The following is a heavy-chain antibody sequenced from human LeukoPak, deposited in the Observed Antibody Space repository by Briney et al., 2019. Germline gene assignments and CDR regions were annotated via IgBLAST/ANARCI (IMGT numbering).Heavy chain of an antibody. CDR2: IIPIFGTA. D-gene: IGHD2-2*02. CDR3: ARDGEGYCSSTSCYTVDNWFDP. CDR1: GGTFSSYA. J-gene: IGHJ5*02. Sequence: SVKVSCKASGGTFSSYAISWVRQAPGQGLEWMGGIIPIFGTANYAQKFQGRVTITADESTSTAYMELSSLRSEDTAVYYCARDGEGYCSSTSCYTVDNWFDPWGQGTLVTVSS. V-gene: IGHV1-69*01.